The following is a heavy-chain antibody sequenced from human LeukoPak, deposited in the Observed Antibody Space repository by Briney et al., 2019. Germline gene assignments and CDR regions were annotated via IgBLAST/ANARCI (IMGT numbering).Heavy chain of an antibody. CDR3: ARVYLERLTAGYFDH. CDR2: ISGSGGST. CDR1: GFTFSSYA. D-gene: IGHD2-8*01. J-gene: IGHJ4*02. V-gene: IGHV3-23*01. Sequence: GGSLRLSCAASGFTFSSYAMSWVRQAPGKGLEWVSAISGSGGSTYYADSVKGRFTISGDNSKNTLYLQMNSLRDDDSAAYFCARVYLERLTAGYFDHWGQGTQVTVSP.